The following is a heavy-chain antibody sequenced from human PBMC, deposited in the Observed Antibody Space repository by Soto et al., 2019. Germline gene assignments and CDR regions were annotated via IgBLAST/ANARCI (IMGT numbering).Heavy chain of an antibody. CDR1: GGSVSSGDFY. CDR3: ATRFDGVGNFAY. J-gene: IGHJ4*02. V-gene: IGHV4-61*08. D-gene: IGHD3-16*01. CDR2: IYYSGST. Sequence: PSETLSLTCTVSGGSVSSGDFYWSWIRQPPGKGLEWIGNIYYSGSTNYNPSLKSRATISVDTSKNQFSLKVSSVTAADTAVYYCATRFDGVGNFAYWGQGTLVTVSS.